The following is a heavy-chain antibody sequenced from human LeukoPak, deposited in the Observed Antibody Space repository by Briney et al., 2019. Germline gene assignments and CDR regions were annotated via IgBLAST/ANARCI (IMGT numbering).Heavy chain of an antibody. CDR1: RFTFSSYS. D-gene: IGHD3-10*01. Sequence: TGGSLRLSCAASRFTFSSYSMNWVRQAPGKGLEWVSSISSSSSHIYYADSVKGRFTISRDNAKNSLYLQMNSLRAEDTAVYYCARDSLSSYYYGSGSYFDYWGQGTLVTVSS. V-gene: IGHV3-21*01. CDR2: ISSSSSHI. CDR3: ARDSLSSYYYGSGSYFDY. J-gene: IGHJ4*02.